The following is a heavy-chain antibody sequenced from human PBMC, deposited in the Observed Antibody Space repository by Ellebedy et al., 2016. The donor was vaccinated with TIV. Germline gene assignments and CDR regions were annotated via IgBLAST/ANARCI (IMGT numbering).Heavy chain of an antibody. D-gene: IGHD2-15*01. CDR1: GFTFSSSA. J-gene: IGHJ4*02. CDR3: AKDLSRLSKYCSGGSCYPPVDFDY. Sequence: GESLKISXAASGFTFSSSAMTWVRQAPGRGLEWVSAISNSGGSSYYADSVKGRITITRDNSKYTLYLQMNSLIAEDTAVYYCAKDLSRLSKYCSGGSCYPPVDFDYWGRGTVVTVSS. V-gene: IGHV3-23*01. CDR2: ISNSGGSS.